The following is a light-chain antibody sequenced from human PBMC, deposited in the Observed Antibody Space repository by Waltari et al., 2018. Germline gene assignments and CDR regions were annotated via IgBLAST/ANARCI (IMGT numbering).Light chain of an antibody. Sequence: EIVLTQSPATLSLSPGESATLSCRASHSVREYLAWYQQRPGQAPRILTYEASNRATGVPARFSGTGYETDFTLTINNLEPEDFAVYYCQQRSSWPLTFGGGSKVEIK. J-gene: IGKJ4*01. V-gene: IGKV3-11*01. CDR2: EAS. CDR3: QQRSSWPLT. CDR1: HSVREY.